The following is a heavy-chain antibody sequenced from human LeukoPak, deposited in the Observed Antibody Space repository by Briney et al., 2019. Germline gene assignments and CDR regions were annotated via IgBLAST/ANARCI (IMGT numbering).Heavy chain of an antibody. CDR3: ARKYSGTNPFDY. CDR2: INNSGGST. J-gene: IGHJ4*02. D-gene: IGHD1-26*01. Sequence: GGSLRLSCAASGFTLNNYAMSWVRQAPGKGLEWVSIINNSGGSTYADSVKGRFTISRDLSKNTLSLQMNSLRAEDTALYYCARKYSGTNPFDYWGQGTLVTVSS. CDR1: GFTLNNYA. V-gene: IGHV3-23*01.